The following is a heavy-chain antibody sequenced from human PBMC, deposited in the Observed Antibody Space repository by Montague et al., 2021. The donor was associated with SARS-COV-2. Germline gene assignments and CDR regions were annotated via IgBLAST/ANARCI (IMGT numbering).Heavy chain of an antibody. V-gene: IGHV4-39*01. Sequence: SETLSLTCTVSGGSVSSGPYYWGWIRQPPGRGLEWVGSISYSGRTYSSPSLKSRLTISVDSSENQFSLRLSSVTATDTAVYYCASSYYYGSGTYVYNYYMDVWGKGTTVTVSS. CDR1: GGSVSSGPYY. D-gene: IGHD3-10*01. J-gene: IGHJ6*03. CDR2: ISYSGRT. CDR3: ASSYYYGSGTYVYNYYMDV.